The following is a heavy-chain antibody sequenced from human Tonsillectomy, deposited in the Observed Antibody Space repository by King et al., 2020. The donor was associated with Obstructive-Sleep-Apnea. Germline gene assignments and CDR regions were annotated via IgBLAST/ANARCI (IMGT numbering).Heavy chain of an antibody. CDR2: IWYDGSNK. V-gene: IGHV3-33*01. J-gene: IGHJ6*02. CDR1: GFTFSSYG. D-gene: IGHD2-2*01. CDR3: ARVTYCSSTSCYYYYGMDV. Sequence: VPLVESGGGVVQPGRSLRLSCAASGFTFSSYGMHWVRQAPGKGLEWVAVIWYDGSNKYYADSVKGRFTISRDNSKNTLYLQMNSLRAEDTAVYYCARVTYCSSTSCYYYYGMDVWGQGTTVTVSS.